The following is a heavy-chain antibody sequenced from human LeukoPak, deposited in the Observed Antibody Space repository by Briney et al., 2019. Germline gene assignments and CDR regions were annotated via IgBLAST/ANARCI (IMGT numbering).Heavy chain of an antibody. V-gene: IGHV3-66*01. Sequence: GGSLRLSCAASGFTVSSNYMSWVRQAPGRGLEWVSVIYSGGSTYYADSVKGRFTISRDNSKNTLYLQMNSLRAEDTAVYYCAKGADLDIVVVPAAKGPFDYWGQGTLVTVSS. J-gene: IGHJ4*02. D-gene: IGHD2-2*03. CDR2: IYSGGST. CDR3: AKGADLDIVVVPAAKGPFDY. CDR1: GFTVSSNY.